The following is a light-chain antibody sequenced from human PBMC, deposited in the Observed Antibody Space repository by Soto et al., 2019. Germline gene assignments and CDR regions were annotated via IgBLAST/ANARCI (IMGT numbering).Light chain of an antibody. Sequence: QSALTQPASVSGSPGQSIAISCTGTSSDVGTYNHVSWYQQYPGRAPKLMIYEVSNRPSGVSNRFSGSKSGSTASLTISGLQAEDEADYYCNSLSATGTSYVFGTGIKGTAL. V-gene: IGLV2-14*01. CDR1: SSDVGTYNH. CDR3: NSLSATGTSYV. J-gene: IGLJ1*01. CDR2: EVS.